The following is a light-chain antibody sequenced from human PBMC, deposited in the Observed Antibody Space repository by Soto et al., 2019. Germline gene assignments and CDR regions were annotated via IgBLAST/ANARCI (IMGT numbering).Light chain of an antibody. Sequence: DFKMTQSPSSLSASVGDKLTITGRVSQSISSSLNWYQQKSGKAPNLLIYGVSRLQGGVPSRFSGSGSGTDFTLSISSLQPEDFATYYCQQSYTAPSITFGQGTRLEIK. CDR2: GVS. CDR1: QSISSS. J-gene: IGKJ5*01. CDR3: QQSYTAPSIT. V-gene: IGKV1-39*01.